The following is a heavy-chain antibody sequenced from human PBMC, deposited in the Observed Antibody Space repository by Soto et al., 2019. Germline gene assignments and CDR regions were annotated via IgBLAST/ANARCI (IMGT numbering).Heavy chain of an antibody. D-gene: IGHD4-17*01. CDR3: ATTVTTQYYYGMDV. J-gene: IGHJ6*02. CDR2: IYSGGST. V-gene: IGHV3-53*01. CDR1: GFTVSSNY. Sequence: LRLSCAASGFTVSSNYMSWVRQAPGKGLEWVSVIYSGGSTYYADSVKGRFTISRDNSKNTLYLQMNSLRAEDTAVYYCATTVTTQYYYGMDVWGQGTTVTVSS.